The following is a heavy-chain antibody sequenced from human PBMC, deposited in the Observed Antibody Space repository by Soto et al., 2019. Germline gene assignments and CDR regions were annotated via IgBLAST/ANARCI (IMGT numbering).Heavy chain of an antibody. V-gene: IGHV4-30-4*01. CDR2: IYYSGST. CDR3: ASFPPTDYYDSSGYQFDY. J-gene: IGHJ4*02. CDR1: GGSISSGDYY. Sequence: SETLSLTCTVSGGSISSGDYYWSWIRQPPGKGLEWIGYIYYSGSTYYNPSLKSRVTISVDTSKNQFSLKLSSVTAADTAVYYCASFPPTDYYDSSGYQFDYWGQGALVTVSS. D-gene: IGHD3-22*01.